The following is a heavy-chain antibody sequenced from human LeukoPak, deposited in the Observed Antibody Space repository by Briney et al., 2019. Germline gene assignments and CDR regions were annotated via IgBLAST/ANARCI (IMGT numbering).Heavy chain of an antibody. CDR2: MNPNSGNT. Sequence: GASVKVSCKASGYTFTSYDINWVRQATGQGLEWMGWMNPNSGNTGYAQKFQGRVTMTRNTSISTAYMELSSLRSEDTAVYYRARGGSGWSFYYYYGMDVWGQGTTVTVSS. V-gene: IGHV1-8*01. CDR1: GYTFTSYD. CDR3: ARGGSGWSFYYYYGMDV. D-gene: IGHD6-19*01. J-gene: IGHJ6*02.